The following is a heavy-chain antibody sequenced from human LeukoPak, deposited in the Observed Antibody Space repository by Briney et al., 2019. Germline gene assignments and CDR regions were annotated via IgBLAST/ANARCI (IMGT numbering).Heavy chain of an antibody. CDR3: ALASSGWIHEGY. D-gene: IGHD3-3*02. CDR1: GYTFTGYY. V-gene: IGHV1-2*02. J-gene: IGHJ4*02. Sequence: ASVKVSCKASGYTFTGYYLHWVRQAPGQGLEWMGWISPNSGGTSSAQKFQGRVTMTRDTSISTAYMELNRLRSDDTAVYYCALASSGWIHEGYWGQGTLLTVSS. CDR2: ISPNSGGT.